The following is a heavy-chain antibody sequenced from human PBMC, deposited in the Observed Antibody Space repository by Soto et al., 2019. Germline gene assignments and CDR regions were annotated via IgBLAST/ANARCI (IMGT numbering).Heavy chain of an antibody. J-gene: IGHJ3*02. Sequence: PGGSLRLSCAASGFTFDDYAMHWVRQAPGKGLEWVSGISWNSGSIGYADSVKGRFTISRDNAKNSLYLQMNSLRAEDTALYYCAIFHCGGDCYSVDIWGQGTMVTVSS. D-gene: IGHD2-21*02. V-gene: IGHV3-9*01. CDR1: GFTFDDYA. CDR2: ISWNSGSI. CDR3: AIFHCGGDCYSVDI.